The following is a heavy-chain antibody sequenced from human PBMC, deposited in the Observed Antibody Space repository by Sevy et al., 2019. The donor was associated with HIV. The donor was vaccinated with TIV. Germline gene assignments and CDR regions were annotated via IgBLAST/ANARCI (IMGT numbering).Heavy chain of an antibody. CDR2: IFSNGQT. D-gene: IGHD3-16*01. V-gene: IGHV2-26*01. CDR1: GFSLTDFKMG. Sequence: SGPTLVNPTETLTLTCTVSGFSLTDFKMGVAWIRQPPGKTLGWLAHIFSNGQTSYNSALKTRITISKDISKSQVVLTLTHLDPVDTATYYCARFNDYVLGSWRPPFFDYWGQGALVTVSS. J-gene: IGHJ4*02. CDR3: ARFNDYVLGSWRPPFFDY.